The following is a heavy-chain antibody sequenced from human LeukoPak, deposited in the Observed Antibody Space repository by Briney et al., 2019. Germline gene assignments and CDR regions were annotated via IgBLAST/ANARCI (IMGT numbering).Heavy chain of an antibody. D-gene: IGHD3-16*01. CDR3: AILGDTDFDY. Sequence: GGSLRLSCAASGFAFNTYWMNWVRQAPGKGLEWVSSISGGSVYIYYADSVKGRFTVSRDNAKNSLYLQMNSLRAEDTAVYYCAILGDTDFDYWGQGTLVTVSS. CDR1: GFAFNTYW. V-gene: IGHV3-21*01. CDR2: ISGGSVYI. J-gene: IGHJ4*02.